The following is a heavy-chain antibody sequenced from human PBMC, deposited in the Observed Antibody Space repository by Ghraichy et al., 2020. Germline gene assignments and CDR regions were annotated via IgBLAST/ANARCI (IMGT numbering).Heavy chain of an antibody. D-gene: IGHD2-21*02. CDR2: ISGSGGST. CDR1: GFTFSSYA. V-gene: IGHV3-23*01. CDR3: AKDRIVVVTAILELDY. Sequence: GGSLRLSCAASGFTFSSYAMSWVRQAPGKGLEWVSAISGSGGSTYYADSVKGRFTISRDNSKNTLYLQMNSLRAEDTAVYYCAKDRIVVVTAILELDYWGQGTLVTVSS. J-gene: IGHJ4*02.